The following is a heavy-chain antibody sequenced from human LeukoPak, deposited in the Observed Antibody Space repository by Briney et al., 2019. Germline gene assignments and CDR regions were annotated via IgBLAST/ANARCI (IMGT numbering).Heavy chain of an antibody. Sequence: RPSETLSLTCSVSGGSIGSFYWSWIRQPAEKGLEWIGRIHTSGSTNYNPSLKSRVTMSVDTSKNQFSLKLSSVTAADTAVYYCARLLLGWFGPYYFDYWGQGTLVTVSS. V-gene: IGHV4-4*07. J-gene: IGHJ4*02. CDR3: ARLLLGWFGPYYFDY. CDR2: IHTSGST. CDR1: GGSIGSFY. D-gene: IGHD3-10*01.